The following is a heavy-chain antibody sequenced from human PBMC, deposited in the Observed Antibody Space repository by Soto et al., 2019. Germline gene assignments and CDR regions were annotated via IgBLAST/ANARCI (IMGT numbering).Heavy chain of an antibody. V-gene: IGHV4-30-4*01. CDR1: GGSISSADYY. CDR2: IHHNGNT. D-gene: IGHD3-22*01. Sequence: QVQLQESGPGLVKPSQTLSLTCAVSGGSISSADYYWSWIRQPPGKGLEWIGHIHHNGNTNYNPSHKNRVTTSVDTSKNQFSLKLTSVSDTDTAQYFCARNLYDSSGYSPFGYWGQGTLVTVSS. CDR3: ARNLYDSSGYSPFGY. J-gene: IGHJ4*02.